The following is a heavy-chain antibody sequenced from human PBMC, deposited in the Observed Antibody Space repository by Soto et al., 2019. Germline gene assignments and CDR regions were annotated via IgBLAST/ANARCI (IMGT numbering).Heavy chain of an antibody. CDR1: GGSISSGGYY. V-gene: IGHV4-31*03. D-gene: IGHD5-12*01. CDR3: ARTGATNWRVGWGGYFDY. J-gene: IGHJ4*02. CDR2: IYYTGST. Sequence: QVQLQESGPGLVKPSQTLSLTCTVSGGSISSGGYYWSWIRQHPGKGLEWIGYIYYTGSTSYNPSLKSRVTISVDTSKNQFSLKLSSVTAADTAVYYCARTGATNWRVGWGGYFDYWGQGTLVSVSS.